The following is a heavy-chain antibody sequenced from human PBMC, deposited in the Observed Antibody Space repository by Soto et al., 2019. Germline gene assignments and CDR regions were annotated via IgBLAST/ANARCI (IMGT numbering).Heavy chain of an antibody. CDR3: ARDRSGKNYYYYGMDV. V-gene: IGHV4-31*03. CDR2: IYYSGST. J-gene: IGHJ6*02. D-gene: IGHD3-10*01. Sequence: QVQLQESGPGLVKPSQTLSLTCTVSGGSISSGGYYWSWIRQHPGKGLEWIGYIYYSGSTYYNPSLKGRVTISVDTSKNQFSLKLSSVTAADTAVYYCARDRSGKNYYYYGMDVWGQGTTVTVSS. CDR1: GGSISSGGYY.